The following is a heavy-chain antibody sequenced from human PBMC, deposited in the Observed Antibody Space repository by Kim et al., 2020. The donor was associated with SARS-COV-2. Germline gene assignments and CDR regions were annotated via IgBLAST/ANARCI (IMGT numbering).Heavy chain of an antibody. CDR2: ISSSSSYI. CDR1: GFTFSSYS. D-gene: IGHD5-12*01. J-gene: IGHJ4*02. CDR3: ARDLVFDVGYDPKAPPWPVDY. Sequence: GGSLRLSCAASGFTFSSYSMNWVRQAPGKGLEWVSSISSSSSYIYYADSVKGRFTISRDNAKNSLYLQMNSLRAEDTAVYYCARDLVFDVGYDPKAPPWPVDYWGQGTLVTVSS. V-gene: IGHV3-21*01.